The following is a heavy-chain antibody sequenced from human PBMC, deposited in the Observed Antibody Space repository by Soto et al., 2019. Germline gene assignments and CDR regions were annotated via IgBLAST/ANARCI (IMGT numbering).Heavy chain of an antibody. V-gene: IGHV4-31*03. CDR2: IYYSGST. Sequence: QVQLQESGPGLVKPSQTLSLTCTVSGGSISSGGYYWSWIRQHPGKGLEWLGYIYYSGSTYYTPSLKSRVTISVDTSKNQFSLNLSSVTAADTAVYYCARRNGQVITMVRGVRSAFYIWGQGTMVNVSS. D-gene: IGHD3-10*01. J-gene: IGHJ3*02. CDR3: ARRNGQVITMVRGVRSAFYI. CDR1: GGSISSGGYY.